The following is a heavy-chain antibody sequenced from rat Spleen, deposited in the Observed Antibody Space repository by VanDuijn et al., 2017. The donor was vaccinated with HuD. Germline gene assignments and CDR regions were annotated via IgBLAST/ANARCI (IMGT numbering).Heavy chain of an antibody. J-gene: IGHJ3*01. CDR1: GFTFSDYY. CDR2: ISYEGSST. D-gene: IGHD1-9*01. CDR3: ARASTMGITHFAY. Sequence: EVQLVESGGGLVQPGRSLKLSCAASGFTFSDYYMAWVRQAPKKGLEWVASISYEGSSTYYGDSVKGRFTISRDNAKSTLYLQMYSLRSEDTATYYCARASTMGITHFAYWGQGTLVTVSS. V-gene: IGHV5-22*01.